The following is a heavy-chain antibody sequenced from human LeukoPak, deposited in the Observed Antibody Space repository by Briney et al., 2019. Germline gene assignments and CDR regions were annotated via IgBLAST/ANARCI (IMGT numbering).Heavy chain of an antibody. J-gene: IGHJ4*02. CDR2: ISSSSSYI. D-gene: IGHD6-19*01. V-gene: IGHV3-21*04. CDR3: ARGTLYSGWSYYFDY. Sequence: GGSLRLSCAASGFTFSSFTMNWVRQAPGKGLEWVSSISSSSSYIYSADSVKGRFTISRDNARNSLYLRMNSLRAEDTAMYYCARGTLYSGWSYYFDYWGQGSQVTVSS. CDR1: GFTFSSFT.